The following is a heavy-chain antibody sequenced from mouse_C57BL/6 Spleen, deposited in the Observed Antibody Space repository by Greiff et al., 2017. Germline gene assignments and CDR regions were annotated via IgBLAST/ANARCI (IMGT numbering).Heavy chain of an antibody. J-gene: IGHJ4*01. CDR3: ASTYYSNHYYAMDY. CDR1: GFTFSSYG. CDR2: ISSGGSYT. D-gene: IGHD2-5*01. Sequence: DVKLVESGGDLVKPGGSLKLSCAASGFTFSSYGMSWVRQTPDKRLEWVATISSGGSYTYYPDSVKGRFTISRDNAKNTLYLQMSSLKSEDTAMYYCASTYYSNHYYAMDYWGQGTSVTVSS. V-gene: IGHV5-6*02.